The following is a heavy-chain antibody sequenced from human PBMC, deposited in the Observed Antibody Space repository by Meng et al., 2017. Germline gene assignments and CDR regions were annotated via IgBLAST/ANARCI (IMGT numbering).Heavy chain of an antibody. Sequence: ETLSLTCTVSGGSISSSSYYWGWVRQAPGKGLEWVSAISGSGGSTYYADSVKGRFTISRDNSKNTLYLQMNSLRAEDTAVYYCAKQEQQLVLWYYGMDVWGQGTTVTVSS. CDR1: GGSISSSSYY. V-gene: IGHV3-23*01. CDR3: AKQEQQLVLWYYGMDV. D-gene: IGHD6-13*01. CDR2: ISGSGGST. J-gene: IGHJ6*02.